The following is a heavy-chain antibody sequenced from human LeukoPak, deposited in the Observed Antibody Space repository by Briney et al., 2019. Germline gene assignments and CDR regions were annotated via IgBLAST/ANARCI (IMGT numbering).Heavy chain of an antibody. Sequence: GASVKVSCKASGYTFTGYYMHWVRQAPGQGLEWMGWINPNSGGTNYAQKFQGRVTMTRDTSISTAYMELSRLRSDDTAVYYCAREYYYDSSGYQHYYFDYWGQGTLVTVSS. D-gene: IGHD3-22*01. CDR2: INPNSGGT. J-gene: IGHJ4*02. CDR3: AREYYYDSSGYQHYYFDY. V-gene: IGHV1-2*02. CDR1: GYTFTGYY.